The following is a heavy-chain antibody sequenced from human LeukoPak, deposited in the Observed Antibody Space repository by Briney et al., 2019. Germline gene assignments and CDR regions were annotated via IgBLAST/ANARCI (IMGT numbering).Heavy chain of an antibody. J-gene: IGHJ4*02. CDR1: GFTFSSYA. CDR3: AKDRGIDPSHFDY. Sequence: GGSLRLSCAASGFTFSSYAMSWVRQAPGKGLEWVSAISGSGGSTYYADSVKGRFTISGDNSKNTLYLQMNSLRAEDTAVYYCAKDRGIDPSHFDYWGQGTLVTVSS. V-gene: IGHV3-23*01. D-gene: IGHD1-26*01. CDR2: ISGSGGST.